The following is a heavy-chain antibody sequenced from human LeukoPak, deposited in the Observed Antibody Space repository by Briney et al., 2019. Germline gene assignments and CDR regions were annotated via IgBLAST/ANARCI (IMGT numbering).Heavy chain of an antibody. Sequence: GGSLRLSCATSGFTFSSYAMYWVRQAPGKGLEWVSGIFGSGGSTHYADSVKGRFTISRDNSKNTVYLQMNSLRAEDTAVYYCAKTTTGYSSGRFPGWPVDYWGQGTLVTVSS. CDR1: GFTFSSYA. D-gene: IGHD6-19*01. J-gene: IGHJ4*02. CDR3: AKTTTGYSSGRFPGWPVDY. CDR2: IFGSGGST. V-gene: IGHV3-23*01.